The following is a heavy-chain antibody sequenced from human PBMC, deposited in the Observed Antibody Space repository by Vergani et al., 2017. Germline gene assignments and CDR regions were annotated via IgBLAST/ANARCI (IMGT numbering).Heavy chain of an antibody. CDR3: AREGDFGTTNGWFDP. V-gene: IGHV4-59*01. J-gene: IGHJ5*02. CDR1: GGSISSYY. D-gene: IGHD1-1*01. CDR2: IYYSGST. Sequence: QVQLQESGPGLVKPSETLSLTCTVSGGSISSYYWSWIRQPPGKGLEWIGYIYYSGSTNYNPSLKSRVTISVDTSKNQFSLKLSSVTAADTAVSYCAREGDFGTTNGWFDPWGQGTLVTGSS.